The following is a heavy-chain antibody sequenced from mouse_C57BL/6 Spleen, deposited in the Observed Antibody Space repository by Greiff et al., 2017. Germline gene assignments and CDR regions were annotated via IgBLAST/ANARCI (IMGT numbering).Heavy chain of an antibody. D-gene: IGHD2-4*01. CDR2: IDPSDSYT. Sequence: QVQLQQPGAELVMPGASVKLSCKASGYTFTSYWMHWVKQRPGQGLEWIGEIDPSDSYTNYNQKFKGRSTFTVDKSSSTAYMQLSSLTSEDSAVDNCARYDEYDGFDYWGQGTTLTVSS. CDR3: ARYDEYDGFDY. CDR1: GYTFTSYW. V-gene: IGHV1-69*01. J-gene: IGHJ2*01.